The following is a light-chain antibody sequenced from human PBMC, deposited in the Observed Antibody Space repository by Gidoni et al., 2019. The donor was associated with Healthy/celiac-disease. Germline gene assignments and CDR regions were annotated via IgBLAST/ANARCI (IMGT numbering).Light chain of an antibody. CDR3: QQRSNWPLT. V-gene: IGKV3-11*01. Sequence: IVLTQSPATLSLSPGESATLSCRASQSVSSYLAWYQQQPSQAPRLLIYDASNRATGIPARFSGSGSGTDFTLTISSLEPEDFAVYYCQQRSNWPLTFGGGTKVEIK. CDR2: DAS. CDR1: QSVSSY. J-gene: IGKJ4*01.